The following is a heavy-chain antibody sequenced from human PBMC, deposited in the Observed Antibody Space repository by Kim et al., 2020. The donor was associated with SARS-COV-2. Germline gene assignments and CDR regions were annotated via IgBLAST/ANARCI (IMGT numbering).Heavy chain of an antibody. V-gene: IGHV1-2*06. D-gene: IGHD2-15*01. J-gene: IGHJ5*02. CDR1: GDMFTAYY. CDR3: AMGYCNGRACSASCDA. CDR2: IDPNSGVT. Sequence: ASVKVSCKASGDMFTAYYINWVRQAPGQGLEWMGRIDPNSGVTKYAQKFQGRVRLTRDTSTSTAYMDLSSLIFGDTAIYYCAMGYCNGRACSASCDAWGQGTRVTVSS.